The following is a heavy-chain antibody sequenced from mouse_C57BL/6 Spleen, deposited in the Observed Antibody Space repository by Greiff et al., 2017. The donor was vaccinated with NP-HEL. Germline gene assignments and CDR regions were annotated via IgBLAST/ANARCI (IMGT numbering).Heavy chain of an antibody. Sequence: VQLQQSGAELAKPGASVKLSCKASGYTFTSYWMHWVKQRPGQGLEWIGYINPSSGYTKYNQKFKDKATLTADTSSSTAYMQLSSLTYEDSAVYYWARLVYYDYDDFDYWGQGTTLTVSA. V-gene: IGHV1-7*01. D-gene: IGHD2-4*01. CDR3: ARLVYYDYDDFDY. CDR1: GYTFTSYW. CDR2: INPSSGYT. J-gene: IGHJ2*01.